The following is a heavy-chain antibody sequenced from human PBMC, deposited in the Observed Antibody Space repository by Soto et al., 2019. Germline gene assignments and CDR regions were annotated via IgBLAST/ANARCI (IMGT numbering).Heavy chain of an antibody. D-gene: IGHD3-22*01. V-gene: IGHV4-31*11. CDR2: IHYSGRT. Sequence: PSETLSLTCAVSGGSITSGAYYLTWIRQHPGKGLEWIAYIHYSGRTYYNPSLKSRVTISVDTSNNQFSLKLSSVTAADTAVYYCARYYFDSSGYDNWFDPWGQGSMVTVSS. CDR1: GGSITSGAYY. CDR3: ARYYFDSSGYDNWFDP. J-gene: IGHJ5*02.